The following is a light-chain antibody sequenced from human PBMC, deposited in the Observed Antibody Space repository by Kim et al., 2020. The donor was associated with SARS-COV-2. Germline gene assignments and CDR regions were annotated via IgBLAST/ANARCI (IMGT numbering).Light chain of an antibody. CDR2: DAF. Sequence: VPPGERVAPSSRASQGLSSNLAWYQKKPGQAPRLIIYDAFTRATGIPARFSGSGSGAEFTLTSSSLQSEDFALYYCQQYNNWPFTFGPGTKVDIK. CDR1: QGLSSN. CDR3: QQYNNWPFT. V-gene: IGKV3-15*01. J-gene: IGKJ3*01.